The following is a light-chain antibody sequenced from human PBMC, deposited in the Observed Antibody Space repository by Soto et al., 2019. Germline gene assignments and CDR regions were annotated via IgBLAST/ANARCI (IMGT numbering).Light chain of an antibody. CDR2: EVS. J-gene: IGLJ1*01. V-gene: IGLV2-14*01. CDR3: FSSTISGTYV. Sequence: QSVLTQPASVSGSPGQSISISCTGTSRDVGNYKYVSWYQQHPGKDPKLMIYEVSNRPSGFYNRFSGSKSVNTASLPISGLQAEDETDYYCFSSTISGTYVFCPGTKQTVL. CDR1: SRDVGNYKY.